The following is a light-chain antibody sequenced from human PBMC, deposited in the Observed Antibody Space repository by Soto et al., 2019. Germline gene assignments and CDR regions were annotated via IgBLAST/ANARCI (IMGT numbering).Light chain of an antibody. J-gene: IGLJ1*01. V-gene: IGLV1-40*01. CDR2: GNT. CDR1: SSNIGAGYD. Sequence: QSVLTQPPSVSGAPGQRVTISCTGRSSNIGAGYDVHWYQQLPGTAPKLLIYGNTNRPSGVPDRFSGSKSGTSASLAITGLQAEEEADYYGQSHDTSLSGYVFGTGTKLTVL. CDR3: QSHDTSLSGYV.